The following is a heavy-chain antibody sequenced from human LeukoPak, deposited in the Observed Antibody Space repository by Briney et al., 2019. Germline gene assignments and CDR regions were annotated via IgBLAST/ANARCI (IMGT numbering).Heavy chain of an antibody. CDR1: GGSISSSSYY. J-gene: IGHJ4*02. V-gene: IGHV4-39*01. CDR3: ARGVTIFGVVKGPRSFDY. CDR2: IYYSGST. D-gene: IGHD3-3*01. Sequence: SETLSLTCTVSGGSISSSSYYWGWIRQPPGKGLEWIGSIYYSGSTYYNPSRKSRVTRSVDTSNNQFSLKLSSVTAAATAVYYCARGVTIFGVVKGPRSFDYWGQGTLVTVSS.